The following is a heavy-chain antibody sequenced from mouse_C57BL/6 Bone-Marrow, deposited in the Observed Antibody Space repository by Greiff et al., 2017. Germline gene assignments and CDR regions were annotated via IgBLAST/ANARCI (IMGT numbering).Heavy chain of an antibody. J-gene: IGHJ2*01. D-gene: IGHD1-1*01. CDR1: GYTFTSYW. CDR2: IDPNSGGT. Sequence: QVQLQQSGAELVKPGASVKLSCKASGYTFTSYWMHWVKQRPGRGLEWIGRIDPNSGGTKYNEKFKSKATLTVDKPSSTAYMQISSLTSEDSAVYYCARGGITTVVATDYWGQGTTLTVSS. V-gene: IGHV1-72*01. CDR3: ARGGITTVVATDY.